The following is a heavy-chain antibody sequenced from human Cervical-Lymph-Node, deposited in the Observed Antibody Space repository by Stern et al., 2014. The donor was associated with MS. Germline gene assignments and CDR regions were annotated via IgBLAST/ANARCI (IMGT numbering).Heavy chain of an antibody. D-gene: IGHD6-6*01. Sequence: QVQLQQWGAGLLKPSETLSLTCAVYGGSFDAFYWSWIRQPPGKGLEWIGEISHSGYTNYNPSLQSRVTISVDTSKNQFSLKMSSVTAADTAVYYCARTWIAVRNTKWFDPWGQGTLVTVSS. CDR2: ISHSGYT. CDR3: ARTWIAVRNTKWFDP. CDR1: GGSFDAFY. J-gene: IGHJ5*02. V-gene: IGHV4-34*01.